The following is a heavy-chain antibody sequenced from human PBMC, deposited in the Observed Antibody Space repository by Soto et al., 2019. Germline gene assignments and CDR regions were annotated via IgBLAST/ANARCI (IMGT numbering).Heavy chain of an antibody. CDR1: GFPFSSYA. V-gene: IGHV3-23*01. D-gene: IGHD3-22*01. CDR2: ISGGGNDR. J-gene: IGHJ4*02. CDR3: ARSLFMVAPDSEPFDY. Sequence: GESLKISFAASGFPFSSYAMSWVRQTPEGGLEWVAAISGGGNDRYYADFVQGRFTFSRDNSRNILYLHMNSLRADDTAMYFCARSLFMVAPDSEPFDYWGQGTLVTVSS.